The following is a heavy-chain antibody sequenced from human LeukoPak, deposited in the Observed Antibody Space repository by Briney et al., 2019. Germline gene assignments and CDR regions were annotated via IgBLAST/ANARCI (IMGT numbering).Heavy chain of an antibody. V-gene: IGHV3-7*04. CDR2: IKQDGSEK. D-gene: IGHD3-10*01. Sequence: PGGSLRLSCAASGFTFSSYGMHWVRQAPGKGLEWVANIKQDGSEKYYVDSVKGRFTISRDNAKNSLYLQMNSLRAEDTAVYYCARGVGEILWFGPFMDVWGKGTTVTISS. CDR3: ARGVGEILWFGPFMDV. CDR1: GFTFSSYG. J-gene: IGHJ6*03.